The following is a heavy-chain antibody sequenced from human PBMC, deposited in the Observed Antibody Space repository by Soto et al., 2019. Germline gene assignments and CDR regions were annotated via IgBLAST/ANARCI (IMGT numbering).Heavy chain of an antibody. CDR1: GFTFSSYA. Sequence: GGSLRLSCAASGFTFSSYAMHWVRQAPGKGLEYVSAISSNGGSTYYANSVKGRFTISRDNSKNTLYLQMNSLRAEDTAVYYCAKEGLYLKRAFDIWGQGTMVTVSS. CDR3: AKEGLYLKRAFDI. J-gene: IGHJ3*02. D-gene: IGHD3-10*01. CDR2: ISSNGGST. V-gene: IGHV3-64*01.